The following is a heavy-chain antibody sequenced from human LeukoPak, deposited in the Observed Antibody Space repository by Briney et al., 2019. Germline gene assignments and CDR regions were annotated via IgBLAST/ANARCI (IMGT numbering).Heavy chain of an antibody. CDR1: GYTLTSYG. CDR2: ISAYNGNT. D-gene: IGHD6-19*01. V-gene: IGHV1-18*01. J-gene: IGHJ4*02. Sequence: ASVKVSCKASGYTLTSYGISWVRQAPGQGLEWMGWISAYNGNTNYAQKLQGRVTMTTDTSTSTAYMELRSLRSDDTAVYYCASTPYSSGWYYFDYWGQGTLVTVSS. CDR3: ASTPYSSGWYYFDY.